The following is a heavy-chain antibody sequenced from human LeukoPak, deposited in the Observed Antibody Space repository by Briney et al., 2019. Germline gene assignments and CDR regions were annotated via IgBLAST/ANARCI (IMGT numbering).Heavy chain of an antibody. CDR3: ARDSGFSGTQRGEY. CDR1: GFTFNNYG. CDR2: ISYDGSNK. V-gene: IGHV3-30*03. D-gene: IGHD3/OR15-3a*01. Sequence: QAGGPLRLSCAASGFTFNNYGIHWVRQAPGKGLEWVAVISYDGSNKYYADSVKGRFTISRDNSKNTLYLQMNSLRAEDTAFYYCARDSGFSGTQRGEYWGQGTLVTVSS. J-gene: IGHJ4*02.